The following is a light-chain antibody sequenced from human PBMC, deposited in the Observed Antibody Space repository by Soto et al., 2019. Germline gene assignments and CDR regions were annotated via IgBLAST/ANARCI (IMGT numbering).Light chain of an antibody. Sequence: QSVLTQPPSASGSPGQSVTISCTGTSSDVGGYNYVSWYQQHPGKAPKLMIYEVSKRPSGVPDRFSGSKSGNMASLTVSGLQAEDEADYYCSSYAGSNNSWVFGGGTKLTVL. CDR2: EVS. CDR1: SSDVGGYNY. CDR3: SSYAGSNNSWV. V-gene: IGLV2-8*01. J-gene: IGLJ3*02.